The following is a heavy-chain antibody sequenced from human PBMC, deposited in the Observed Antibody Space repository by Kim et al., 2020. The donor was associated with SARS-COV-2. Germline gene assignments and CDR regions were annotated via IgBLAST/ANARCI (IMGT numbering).Heavy chain of an antibody. V-gene: IGHV3-21*01. J-gene: IGHJ4*02. CDR3: ARLGDTSGYY. D-gene: IGHD3-22*01. Sequence: GGSLILSCAASGFTFSTYSMTWVRQAPGKGLEWVSSISVSSSHIYYADSVKGRFTISRDNAKNSLDLQMNSLRAEDTAVYYCARLGDTSGYYWGQGTLVTVSS. CDR2: ISVSSSHI. CDR1: GFTFSTYS.